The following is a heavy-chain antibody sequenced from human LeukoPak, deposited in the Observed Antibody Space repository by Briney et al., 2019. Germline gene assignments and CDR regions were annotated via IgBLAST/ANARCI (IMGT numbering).Heavy chain of an antibody. Sequence: SGTLSLTRAVHGGSFSGYYWRWIRQPPGKGLEWIGEINHSVSTNYNPSLKSRVTISVHTSKNQFPLNLSSVTAADTAVYYCASTWIWSGPFDPWGQGTLVTVSS. D-gene: IGHD3-3*01. CDR3: ASTWIWSGPFDP. J-gene: IGHJ5*02. CDR2: INHSVST. V-gene: IGHV4-34*01. CDR1: GGSFSGYY.